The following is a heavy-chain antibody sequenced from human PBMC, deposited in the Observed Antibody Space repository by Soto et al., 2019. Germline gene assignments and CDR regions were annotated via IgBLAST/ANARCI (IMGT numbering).Heavy chain of an antibody. Sequence: QLQLQESGPGLVKPSETLSLTCTVSGGSISSSSYYWGWIRQPPGKGLAWIGSIYYSGSTYYNPSLKSRVTISVDTSKNQFSLKLSSVTAADTAVYYCARWVSSGWSRYYFDYWGQGTLVTVSS. J-gene: IGHJ4*02. CDR2: IYYSGST. CDR3: ARWVSSGWSRYYFDY. D-gene: IGHD6-19*01. CDR1: GGSISSSSYY. V-gene: IGHV4-39*01.